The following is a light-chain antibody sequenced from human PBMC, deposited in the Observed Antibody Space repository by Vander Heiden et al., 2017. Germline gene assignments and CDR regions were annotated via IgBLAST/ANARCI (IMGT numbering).Light chain of an antibody. CDR2: KDS. CDR3: QSADSSGTSWV. CDR1: ALPKQY. Sequence: SYELAQPPSVSVSPAHTASMTVSGDALPKQYAYWYQQKPGQAPVLVIYKDSERPSGMPERFSGSSSGTTVTLTISGVQAEDEADYYCQSADSSGTSWVFGGGTKLTVL. J-gene: IGLJ3*02. V-gene: IGLV3-25*03.